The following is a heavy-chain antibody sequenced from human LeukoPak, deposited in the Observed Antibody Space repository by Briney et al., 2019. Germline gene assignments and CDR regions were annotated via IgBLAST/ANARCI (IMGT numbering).Heavy chain of an antibody. J-gene: IGHJ4*02. D-gene: IGHD3-3*01. CDR1: GYSISSGYY. CDR3: ARASYYDFWSGYHYYFDY. Sequence: PSETLSLTCAVSGYSISSGYYWGWIRQPPGQGLEWIGSIYHSGSTYYNPSLKSRVTISVDTSKNQFSLKLSSVTAADTAVYYCARASYYDFWSGYHYYFDYWGQGTLVTVSS. V-gene: IGHV4-38-2*01. CDR2: IYHSGST.